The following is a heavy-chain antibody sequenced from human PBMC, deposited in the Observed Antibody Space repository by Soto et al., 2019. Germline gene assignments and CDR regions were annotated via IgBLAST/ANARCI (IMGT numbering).Heavy chain of an antibody. J-gene: IGHJ4*02. CDR3: ARGRVYSSSWYHSGSYFDY. Sequence: PSETLSLTCTVSGGSISSYYWSWIRQPPGKGLEWIGYIYYSGSTNYNPSLKSRVTISVDTSKNQFSLKLSTVTAADTAVYYCARGRVYSSSWYHSGSYFDYWGQGTLVTVSS. D-gene: IGHD6-13*01. V-gene: IGHV4-59*01. CDR2: IYYSGST. CDR1: GGSISSYY.